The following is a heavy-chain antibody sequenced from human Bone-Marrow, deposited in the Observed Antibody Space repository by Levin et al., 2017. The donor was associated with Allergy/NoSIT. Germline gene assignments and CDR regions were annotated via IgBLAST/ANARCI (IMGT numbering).Heavy chain of an antibody. J-gene: IGHJ5*02. V-gene: IGHV5-51*01. CDR1: GYSFTTYW. CDR2: IYPGDSDA. D-gene: IGHD6-19*01. CDR3: ATSSSGWGRLDSRFDP. Sequence: GESLKISCKGSGYSFTTYWIGWVRQMPGKGLEWMGIIYPGDSDARYSPSFQGQVTISADKSISTAYLQWSSLKASDTAMYYCATSSSGWGRLDSRFDPWGQGTLVTVSS.